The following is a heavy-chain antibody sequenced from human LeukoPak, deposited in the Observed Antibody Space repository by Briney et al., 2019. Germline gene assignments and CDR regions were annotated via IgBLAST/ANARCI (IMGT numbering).Heavy chain of an antibody. CDR3: ARAMAGYNFDY. Sequence: XWXWXXXXPGKGLEWIGYIYYSGSTNYNPSLKSRVTISVDTSKNQFSLKLSSVTAADTAVYYCARAMAGYNFDYWGQGTRVTVSS. D-gene: IGHD6-19*01. CDR2: IYYSGST. CDR1: X. J-gene: IGHJ4*02. V-gene: IGHV4-59*01.